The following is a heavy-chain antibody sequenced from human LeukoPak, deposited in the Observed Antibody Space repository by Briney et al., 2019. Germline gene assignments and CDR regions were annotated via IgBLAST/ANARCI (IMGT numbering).Heavy chain of an antibody. Sequence: GGSLRLSCVASGFTFGKYWMSWVRQAPGKGLEWVANIKLDGSEKNYVDSVKGRFTISRDNTKNSLYLQMNSLRAEDTAVFYCARDLGTGYGDFAFDIWGQGTMVTVSS. D-gene: IGHD4-17*01. CDR2: IKLDGSEK. V-gene: IGHV3-7*03. CDR1: GFTFGKYW. J-gene: IGHJ3*02. CDR3: ARDLGTGYGDFAFDI.